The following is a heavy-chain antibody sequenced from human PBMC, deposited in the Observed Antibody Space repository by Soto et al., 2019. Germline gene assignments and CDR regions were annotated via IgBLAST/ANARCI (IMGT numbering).Heavy chain of an antibody. CDR3: ARHPRDDYNYGGSGIFDY. V-gene: IGHV4-39*01. CDR1: GGSISSRTFW. Sequence: SETMSLTCSVSGGSISSRTFWWAWIRQPPGKGLEWIGDMYYSGSSYSSPSLKSRVTLSVDTSKNQLSLKLNSVTAADTAVYYCARHPRDDYNYGGSGIFDYWGQGTQVTVSS. J-gene: IGHJ4*02. D-gene: IGHD4-4*01. CDR2: MYYSGSS.